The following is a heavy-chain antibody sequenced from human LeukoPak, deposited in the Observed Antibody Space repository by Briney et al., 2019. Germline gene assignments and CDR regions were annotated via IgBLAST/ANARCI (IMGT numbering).Heavy chain of an antibody. CDR1: GFTSSIYG. CDR2: IWFDVSNK. J-gene: IGHJ4*02. CDR3: ARDWAAAAEFNY. V-gene: IGHV3-30*02. Sequence: SGGSLRLSSAASGFTSSIYGMHWVCDAPGEGLEWVAFIWFDVSNKYYADSVKGGFTISRDNSKTTLYLQMSSLRAEDAAVYYCARDWAAAAEFNYWGQGTLVTVSS. D-gene: IGHD6-13*01.